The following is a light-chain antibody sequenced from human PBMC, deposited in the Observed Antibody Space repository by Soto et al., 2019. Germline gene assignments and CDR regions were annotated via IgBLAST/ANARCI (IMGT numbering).Light chain of an antibody. CDR3: QQYNSWPET. V-gene: IGKV3-15*01. CDR1: QSVSSD. J-gene: IGKJ4*01. CDR2: GAS. Sequence: EIVMTQSPATLSVSPGERATLSCRASQSVSSDLAWYQQKPGQTPRLLISGASARATGIPARFSGSGSGTEFTLTISSLQSEDFAVYYCQQYNSWPETFGGGTKVEIK.